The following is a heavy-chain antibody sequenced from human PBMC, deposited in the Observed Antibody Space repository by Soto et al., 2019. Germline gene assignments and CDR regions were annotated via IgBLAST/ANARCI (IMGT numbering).Heavy chain of an antibody. V-gene: IGHV1-18*01. D-gene: IGHD6-6*01. J-gene: IGHJ5*02. Sequence: QVQLVQSGAEVKKPGASVKVSCKASGYTFTSYGISWVRQAPGQGLEWMGWISAYNGNTNYAQKLQGRVTMTTDTSTSTAYMELWSLRSDDTAVYYCARDSLAPIIAARRVRFDPWGQGTLVTVSS. CDR3: ARDSLAPIIAARRVRFDP. CDR2: ISAYNGNT. CDR1: GYTFTSYG.